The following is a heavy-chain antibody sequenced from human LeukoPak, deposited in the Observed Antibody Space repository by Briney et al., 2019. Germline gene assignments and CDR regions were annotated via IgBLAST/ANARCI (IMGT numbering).Heavy chain of an antibody. V-gene: IGHV1-2*02. CDR2: INPNSGGT. Sequence: ASVKVSCKASGYTFTGYYMHWVRQAPGQGLEWMGWINPNSGGTNYAQKFQGRVTTTRDTSISTAYMELSRLRSDDTAVYYCARVTYYYDSSGYYGGIDYWGQGTLVTVSS. J-gene: IGHJ4*02. D-gene: IGHD3-22*01. CDR3: ARVTYYYDSSGYYGGIDY. CDR1: GYTFTGYY.